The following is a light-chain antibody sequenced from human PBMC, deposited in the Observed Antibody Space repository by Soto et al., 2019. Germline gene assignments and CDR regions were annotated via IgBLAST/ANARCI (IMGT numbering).Light chain of an antibody. CDR2: DAS. CDR1: QSVSRY. V-gene: IGKV3-11*01. Sequence: EIVLTPSPGTLSLSPGEIATLSFRASQSVSRYLAWYQQKPGQAPRLLIYDASYRATGIPARFSGSGSGTEFTLTISSLQSEDFAVYYCQQYNNWPITFGQGTRLEIK. J-gene: IGKJ5*01. CDR3: QQYNNWPIT.